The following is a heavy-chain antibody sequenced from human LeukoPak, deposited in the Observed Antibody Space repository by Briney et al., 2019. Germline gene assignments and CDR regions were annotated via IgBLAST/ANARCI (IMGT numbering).Heavy chain of an antibody. D-gene: IGHD1-1*01. V-gene: IGHV4-38-2*02. CDR1: GYSISSGYY. CDR2: IYRSGST. CDR3: ARDRLQLQS. Sequence: SETLSLTCTVSGYSISSGYYWVWIRQPPGKGLEWIGSIYRSGSTNYNPSLKSRVTISVDTSKNQFSLKVSSVTAADTAVYYCARDRLQLQSWGQGTLVTVSS. J-gene: IGHJ5*02.